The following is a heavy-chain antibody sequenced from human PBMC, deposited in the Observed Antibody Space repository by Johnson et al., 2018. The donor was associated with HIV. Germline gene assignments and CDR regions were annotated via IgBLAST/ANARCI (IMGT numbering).Heavy chain of an antibody. Sequence: QEKLVESGGGVVQPGRSLRLSCAASGFTFSSYAMHWVRQAPGKGLEWVAVISYDGSNKYYADSVKGRFTISRDNSKNTLYLQMNSLRAEDTALYYCAKVAVATAAGGVPLDIWGPGTMVTVSA. V-gene: IGHV3-30-3*01. D-gene: IGHD6-13*01. J-gene: IGHJ3*02. CDR3: AKVAVATAAGGVPLDI. CDR2: ISYDGSNK. CDR1: GFTFSSYA.